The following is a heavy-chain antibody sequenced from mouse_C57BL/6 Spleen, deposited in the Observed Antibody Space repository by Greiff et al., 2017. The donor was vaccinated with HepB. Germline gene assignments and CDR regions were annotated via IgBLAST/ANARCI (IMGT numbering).Heavy chain of an antibody. CDR3: ARRVIYYYGSSPTGSFAY. Sequence: EVQLQESGPELVKPGASVKIPCKASGYTFTDYNMDWVKQSHGKSLEWIGDINPNNGGTIYNQKFKGKATLTVDKSSSTAYMELRSLTSEDTAVYYCARRVIYYYGSSPTGSFAYWGQGTLVTVSA. D-gene: IGHD1-1*01. CDR2: INPNNGGT. CDR1: GYTFTDYN. V-gene: IGHV1-18*01. J-gene: IGHJ3*01.